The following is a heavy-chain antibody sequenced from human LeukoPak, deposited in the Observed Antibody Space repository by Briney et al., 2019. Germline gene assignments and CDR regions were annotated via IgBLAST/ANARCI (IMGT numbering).Heavy chain of an antibody. V-gene: IGHV1-2*02. D-gene: IGHD2-2*01. CDR1: GYTFTGYY. CDR2: INPNSGGT. CDR3: ARIWGSSASCYDCWFDP. J-gene: IGHJ5*02. Sequence: ASVKVSCKASGYTFTGYYMHWVRQAPGQGLEWMGWINPNSGGTNYAQKFQGRVTMTRDTSISTAYMELSRLRSDDTAVYCCARIWGSSASCYDCWFDPWGQGTLVTVSS.